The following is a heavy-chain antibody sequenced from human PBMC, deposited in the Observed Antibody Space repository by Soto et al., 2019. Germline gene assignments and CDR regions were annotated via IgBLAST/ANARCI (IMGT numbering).Heavy chain of an antibody. Sequence: PGGSLRLSCAASGFTFSSYGMHWVRQAPGKGLEWVAVIWYDGSNKYYADSVKGRFTISRDNSKNTLYLQMNSLRAEDTAVYYCARDPRLLWFGEHNRQYYYGMDVWGQGTTVTVSS. V-gene: IGHV3-33*01. D-gene: IGHD3-10*01. CDR2: IWYDGSNK. CDR1: GFTFSSYG. J-gene: IGHJ6*02. CDR3: ARDPRLLWFGEHNRQYYYGMDV.